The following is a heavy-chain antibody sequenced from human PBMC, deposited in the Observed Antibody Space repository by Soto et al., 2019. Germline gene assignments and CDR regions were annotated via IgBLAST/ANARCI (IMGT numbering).Heavy chain of an antibody. V-gene: IGHV4-39*01. CDR1: GGSISSGDYY. J-gene: IGHJ5*02. CDR2: FYYGGNT. CDR3: ARQVLKCSGDSCFKDWFDP. D-gene: IGHD2-15*01. Sequence: SETLSLTCTVSGGSISSGDYYWGWIRQPPGKGLEWIGSFYYGGNTYYNPSLKSRVSMSVDTSKNQFSLKLSSVTAADTAVYYCARQVLKCSGDSCFKDWFDPWGQGTLVTVSS.